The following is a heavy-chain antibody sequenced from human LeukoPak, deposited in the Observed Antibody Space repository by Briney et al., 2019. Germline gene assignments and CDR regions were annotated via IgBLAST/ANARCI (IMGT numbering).Heavy chain of an antibody. Sequence: SETLSLTCAVYGGSFSGYYWRWIRQPPGKGLEWIGEINHSGGTNYNPSLKSRVTISVDTSKNQFSLKLSSVTAADTAVYYCAGHTYYDFWSGYKVDVWGKGTTVTVSS. CDR1: GGSFSGYY. CDR2: INHSGGT. CDR3: AGHTYYDFWSGYKVDV. V-gene: IGHV4-34*01. D-gene: IGHD3-3*01. J-gene: IGHJ6*04.